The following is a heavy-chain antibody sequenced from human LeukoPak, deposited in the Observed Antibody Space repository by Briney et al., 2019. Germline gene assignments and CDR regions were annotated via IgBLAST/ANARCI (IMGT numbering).Heavy chain of an antibody. V-gene: IGHV1-69*06. D-gene: IGHD3-3*01. CDR3: AREWPVWSGYLA. CDR1: GGTFSSYA. CDR2: IIPIFGTA. J-gene: IGHJ4*02. Sequence: SVKVSCKASGGTFSSYAISWVRQAPGQGLEWMGGIIPIFGTADYAQKFQGRVTITADKSTSTAYMELSSLRSEDAAVYYCAREWPVWSGYLAWGQGTLVTVSS.